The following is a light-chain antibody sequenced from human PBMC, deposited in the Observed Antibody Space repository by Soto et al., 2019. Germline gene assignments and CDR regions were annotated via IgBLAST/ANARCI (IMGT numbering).Light chain of an antibody. J-gene: IGKJ2*02. V-gene: IGKV3-11*01. CDR1: QSVPNY. CDR3: HQRNSWPRST. Sequence: EIVLTQSPVTLSLSPGERATLCCRASQSVPNYLAWYQQKPGQAPRLVIYDISNRATGIPARFSGSGSGTDFTLTISNLEPEDAAVYYCHQRNSWPRSTFGQGTKLEIK. CDR2: DIS.